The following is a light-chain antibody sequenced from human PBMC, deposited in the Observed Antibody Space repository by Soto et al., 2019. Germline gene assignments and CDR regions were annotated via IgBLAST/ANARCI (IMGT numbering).Light chain of an antibody. CDR3: CSYAGTDTFGV. CDR2: EGT. V-gene: IGLV2-23*03. Sequence: QSALTQPASVSGSPGQSITISCTGTRSDVGSYNLVSWYQQHPGKAPKLIISEGTRRPSGVSNRFSGSKSGSTASLTISGLQAEDEADYYCCSYAGTDTFGVFVTGTQLTVL. CDR1: RSDVGSYNL. J-gene: IGLJ1*01.